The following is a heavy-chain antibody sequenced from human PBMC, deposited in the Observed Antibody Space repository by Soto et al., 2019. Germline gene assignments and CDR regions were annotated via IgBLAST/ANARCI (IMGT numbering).Heavy chain of an antibody. V-gene: IGHV3-33*01. J-gene: IGHJ6*02. CDR2: IWYDGSNK. CDR3: ARDLQPYGDYPHGMDV. Sequence: GGSLRLSCAASGFTFSSYGMHWVRQAPGKGLEWVAVIWYDGSNKYYADSVKGRFTISRDNSKNTLYLQMNSLRAEDTAVYYCARDLQPYGDYPHGMDVWGQGTTVTVSS. CDR1: GFTFSSYG. D-gene: IGHD4-17*01.